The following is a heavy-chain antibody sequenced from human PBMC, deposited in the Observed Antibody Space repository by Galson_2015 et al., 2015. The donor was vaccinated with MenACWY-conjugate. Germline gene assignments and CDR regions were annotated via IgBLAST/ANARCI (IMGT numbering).Heavy chain of an antibody. V-gene: IGHV3-74*01. D-gene: IGHD3-16*01. J-gene: IGHJ4*02. CDR1: GFTVSNLY. CDR3: ARDRSYALDY. Sequence: SLRLSCAASGFTVSNLYMTWVRQAPGKGLVWVSYINSDGSRTTYADSVKGRFTISRDNAKNTLYLQMNSLRAEDTAVYYCARDRSYALDYWGQGTLVTVSS. CDR2: INSDGSRT.